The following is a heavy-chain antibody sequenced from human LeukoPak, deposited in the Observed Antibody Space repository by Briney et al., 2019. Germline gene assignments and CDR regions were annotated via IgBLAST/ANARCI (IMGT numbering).Heavy chain of an antibody. CDR1: GGTFSSYA. J-gene: IGHJ5*02. D-gene: IGHD4-17*01. V-gene: IGHV1-69*04. Sequence: GASVKVSCKASGGTFSSYAISWVRQAPGQGLEWMGRIIPILGIANYAQKFQGRVTITADKSTSTAYMELSSLRSEDTAVYYCAAVPHSDYGDYPPLGWFDPWGQGTLVTVSS. CDR2: IIPILGIA. CDR3: AAVPHSDYGDYPPLGWFDP.